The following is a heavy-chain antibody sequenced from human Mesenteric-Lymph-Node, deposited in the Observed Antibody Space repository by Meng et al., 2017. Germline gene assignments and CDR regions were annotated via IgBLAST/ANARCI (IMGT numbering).Heavy chain of an antibody. CDR1: GFTFSSYS. D-gene: IGHD3-22*01. CDR2: ISSSSSYI. CDR3: ARESYDSSGYYYVHYYYGMDV. J-gene: IGHJ6*02. Sequence: GGSLRLSCAASGFTFSSYSMNWVRQAPGKGLEWVSSISSSSSYIYYADSVKGRFTISRDNAKNSLYLQMNSLRAEDTAVYYCARESYDSSGYYYVHYYYGMDVWGQGTTVTVSS. V-gene: IGHV3-21*01.